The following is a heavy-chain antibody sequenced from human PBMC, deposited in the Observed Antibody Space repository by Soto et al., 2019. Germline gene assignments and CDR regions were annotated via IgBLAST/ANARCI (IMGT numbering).Heavy chain of an antibody. V-gene: IGHV4-59*02. Sequence: PSETLSLTCTVSGASVNSYYWSWIRQSPGKGLEWIGYIFDSGNTNYNPSLESRVTILRDMSKSQFSLKLSSVTAADTAVYYCARVRSGVGYNWFDPWGQGTLVTVSS. CDR2: IFDSGNT. J-gene: IGHJ5*02. CDR3: ARVRSGVGYNWFDP. CDR1: GASVNSYY. D-gene: IGHD3-16*01.